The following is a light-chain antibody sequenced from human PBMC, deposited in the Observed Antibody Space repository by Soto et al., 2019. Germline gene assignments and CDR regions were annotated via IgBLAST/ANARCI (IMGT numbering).Light chain of an antibody. CDR3: QQRSNWPPFT. Sequence: EIVLTQSPATLSLSPGERATLSCRASQSVSSYLVWYQQKPGQAPRLLIYDASTRATGVPARFSGSGSGTDFTLTISSLEPEDFAVYYCQQRSNWPPFTVGTGTTVDIK. CDR1: QSVSSY. CDR2: DAS. V-gene: IGKV3-11*01. J-gene: IGKJ3*01.